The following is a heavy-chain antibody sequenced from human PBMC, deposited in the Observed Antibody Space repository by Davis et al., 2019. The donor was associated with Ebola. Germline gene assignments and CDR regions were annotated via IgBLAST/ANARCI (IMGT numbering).Heavy chain of an antibody. CDR2: TYYRSKRYS. CDR1: RDSVSSNTAA. D-gene: IGHD6-13*01. J-gene: IGHJ4*02. V-gene: IGHV6-1*01. Sequence: SHTLSLTCAISRDSVSSNTAASHCIRQSPSRGLEWLGRTYYRSKRYSDYAVSVKSRVAINPDTTKTQFSLQLNSLTPEDTAVYYCARGSHGSSWYWGQGTLVTVSS. CDR3: ARGSHGSSWY.